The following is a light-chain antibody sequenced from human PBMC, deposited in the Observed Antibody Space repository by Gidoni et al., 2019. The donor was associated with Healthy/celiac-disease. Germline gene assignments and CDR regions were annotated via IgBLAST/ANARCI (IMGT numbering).Light chain of an antibody. V-gene: IGLV2-14*01. Sequence: QSALTQPASVSGSPGQSITIACTGTSSDVGGYNYVSWYHQPPGKAPKLMIYDVSNRPSGVSNRFSGSKSGNTASLTISVLQAEDEADYYCSSYTSSSTYVFGTGTKVTVL. CDR2: DVS. CDR3: SSYTSSSTYV. CDR1: SSDVGGYNY. J-gene: IGLJ1*01.